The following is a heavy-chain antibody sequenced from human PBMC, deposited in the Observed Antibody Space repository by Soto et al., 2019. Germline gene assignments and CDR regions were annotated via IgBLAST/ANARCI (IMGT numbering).Heavy chain of an antibody. CDR1: GDTFTDYY. V-gene: IGHV1-46*01. CDR3: ARAGHVVVVTAAVDF. CDR2: VNPSGGHT. D-gene: IGHD2-21*02. J-gene: IGHJ4*02. Sequence: QVQLVQSGAEVKKPGASVKVSCKASGDTFTDYYIHWVRQAPGQGLEWMGTVNPSGGHTTYAQHFLGRMTMTRDTSTSTRYMELTSLTSEDSAVYYCARAGHVVVVTAAVDFWGQGTLVTVSS.